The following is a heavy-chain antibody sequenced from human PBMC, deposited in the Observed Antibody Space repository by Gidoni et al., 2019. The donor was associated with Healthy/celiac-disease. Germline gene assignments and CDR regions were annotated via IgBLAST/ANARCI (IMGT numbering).Heavy chain of an antibody. CDR2: IYYSGST. CDR1: GGSISSSSYY. CDR3: ARMSGGSDYFAFDI. J-gene: IGHJ3*02. V-gene: IGHV4-39*01. D-gene: IGHD3-16*01. Sequence: QLQLQESGPGLVKPSETLSLTCTVSGGSISSSSYYWGWIRPPPGKGLEWIGSIYYSGSTYYNPSLKSRVTISVDTSKNQFSLKLSSVTAADTAVYYCARMSGGSDYFAFDIWGQGTMVTVSS.